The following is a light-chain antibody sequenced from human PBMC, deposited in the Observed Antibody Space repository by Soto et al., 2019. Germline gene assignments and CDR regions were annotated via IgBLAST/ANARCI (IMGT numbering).Light chain of an antibody. CDR1: SSDIGGYNF. J-gene: IGLJ1*01. Sequence: QSALTQPASVSGSPEQSITISCTGTSSDIGGYNFVSWYQQHPGKAPKLIIFEVSNRPSGVSNRFSGSKSGNTASLTISGLQAEDEADYYCNSFTTRSTHDFGTGTKLTVL. CDR2: EVS. V-gene: IGLV2-14*01. CDR3: NSFTTRSTHD.